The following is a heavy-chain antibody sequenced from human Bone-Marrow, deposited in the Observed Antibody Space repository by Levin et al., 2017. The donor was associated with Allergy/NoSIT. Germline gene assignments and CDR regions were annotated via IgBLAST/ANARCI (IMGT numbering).Heavy chain of an antibody. D-gene: IGHD3-3*01. CDR3: AKGFGFWSGYYPFDY. CDR2: ISGSGGST. V-gene: IGHV3-23*01. CDR1: GFTFSSYA. Sequence: LSLTCAASGFTFSSYAMSWVRQAPGKGLEWVSAISGSGGSTYYADSVKGRFTISRDNSKNTLYLQMNSLRAEDTAVYYCAKGFGFWSGYYPFDYWGQGTLVTVSS. J-gene: IGHJ4*02.